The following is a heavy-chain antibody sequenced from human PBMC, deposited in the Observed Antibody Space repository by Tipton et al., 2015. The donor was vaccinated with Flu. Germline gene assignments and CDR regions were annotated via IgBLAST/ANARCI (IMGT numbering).Heavy chain of an antibody. J-gene: IGHJ4*02. CDR1: GDSISSYY. CDR3: ARDLKWSSAYYNPFGY. V-gene: IGHV4-59*01. CDR2: MYYSGST. D-gene: IGHD3-22*01. Sequence: LSLTCTVSGDSISSYYWSWIRQPPGKGLEWIGYMYYSGSTKYNPSLKSRVTISIDTSKNQFSLKLTSVTVADTAVYYCARDLKWSSAYYNPFGYWGQGTLVTVSS.